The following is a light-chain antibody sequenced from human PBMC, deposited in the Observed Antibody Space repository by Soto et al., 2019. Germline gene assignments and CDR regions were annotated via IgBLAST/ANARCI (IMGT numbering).Light chain of an antibody. CDR1: SSDVGGYNY. J-gene: IGLJ1*01. CDR3: AAWDDSLNGYYV. CDR2: EVS. V-gene: IGLV2-14*01. Sequence: QSALTQPASVSGSPGQSITISCTGTSSDVGGYNYVSWYQQHPGKAPKLMIYEVSNRPSGVSKRFSGSKSGNTASLTISGLQAEDEADYYCAAWDDSLNGYYVFGTGTKLTVL.